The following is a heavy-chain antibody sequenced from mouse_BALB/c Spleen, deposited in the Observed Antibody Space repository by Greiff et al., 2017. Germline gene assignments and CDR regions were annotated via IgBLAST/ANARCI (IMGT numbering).Heavy chain of an antibody. CDR3: ARERPTTSGLLDY. V-gene: IGHV1-18*01. CDR1: GYTFTDYN. J-gene: IGHJ2*01. CDR2: INPNNGGT. D-gene: IGHD3-1*01. Sequence: EVKLMESGPELVKPGASVKIPCKASGYTFTDYNMDWVKQSHGKSLEWIGDINPNNGGTIYNQKFKGKATLTVDKSSSTAYMELRSLTSEDTAVYYCARERPTTSGLLDYGGQGTTLTVSS.